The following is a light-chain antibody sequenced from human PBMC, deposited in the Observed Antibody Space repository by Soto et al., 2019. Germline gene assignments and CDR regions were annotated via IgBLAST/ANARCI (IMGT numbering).Light chain of an antibody. CDR1: SSNIGAGYD. Sequence: QSVLTQPPSVSGAPGQRSTISCTGSSSNIGAGYDVHWYQQLPGTAPKLLIYGNSDRPSGVPDRFSGSKSDTSASLAITGLQAEDEADYYCQSYDNSLSAFVFGTGTKVTVL. J-gene: IGLJ1*01. CDR2: GNS. V-gene: IGLV1-40*01. CDR3: QSYDNSLSAFV.